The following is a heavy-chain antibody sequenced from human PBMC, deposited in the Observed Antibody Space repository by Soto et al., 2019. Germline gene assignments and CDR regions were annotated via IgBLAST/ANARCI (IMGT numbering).Heavy chain of an antibody. D-gene: IGHD3-3*01. CDR2: INPNSGGT. CDR1: GYTFTGYY. V-gene: IGHV1-2*02. CDR3: ASPNPHYYDFWSGYYTDYYYYGMDV. Sequence: GASVKVSCKASGYTFTGYYMHWVLQSPLQWRDGMGWINPNSGGTNYAQKFQGRVTMTRDTSISTAYMELSRLRSDDTAVYYCASPNPHYYDFWSGYYTDYYYYGMDVWGQGTTVTVSS. J-gene: IGHJ6*02.